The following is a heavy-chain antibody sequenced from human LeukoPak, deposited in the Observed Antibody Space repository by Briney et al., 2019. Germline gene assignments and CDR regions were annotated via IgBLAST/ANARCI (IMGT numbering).Heavy chain of an antibody. CDR3: ARKAVYAVLTRPFDY. V-gene: IGHV4-34*01. CDR2: INHSGST. Sequence: ASETLSLTCAVYGGSFSGYYWSWIRQPPGKGLEWIGEINHSGSTNYNPSLKSRVTISVDTSKNQFSLKLSSVTAADTAVYYCARKAVYAVLTRPFDYWGQGTLVTVSS. CDR1: GGSFSGYY. D-gene: IGHD2-8*01. J-gene: IGHJ4*02.